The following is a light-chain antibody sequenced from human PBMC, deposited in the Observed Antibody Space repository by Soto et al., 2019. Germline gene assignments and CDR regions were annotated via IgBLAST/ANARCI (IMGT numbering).Light chain of an antibody. CDR1: QSISTY. Sequence: DIQMTQSPSSLSASVGNRVTITCGASQSISTYLNWYQKKPGKAPNFLIYDASRLQSGVPSRFSGSGGGTDFTLSISSVQPEDFATYFCQQSYMDPITFGQGTRLEI. CDR3: QQSYMDPIT. CDR2: DAS. J-gene: IGKJ5*01. V-gene: IGKV1-39*01.